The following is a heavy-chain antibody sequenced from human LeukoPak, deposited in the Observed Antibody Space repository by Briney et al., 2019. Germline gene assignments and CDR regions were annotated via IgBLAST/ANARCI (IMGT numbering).Heavy chain of an antibody. CDR2: INRDGSEK. CDR3: ARLSGYEKGYVFDI. D-gene: IGHD5-12*01. Sequence: GGSLRLSCVASGFNCGDYWMNWVRQAPGKGLEWVALINRDGSEKHYVDSVKGRFTVSRGTTENSLYLQMNSLRAEDTAVYYCARLSGYEKGYVFDIWGQGTMVTVSS. J-gene: IGHJ3*02. CDR1: GFNCGDYW. V-gene: IGHV3-7*02.